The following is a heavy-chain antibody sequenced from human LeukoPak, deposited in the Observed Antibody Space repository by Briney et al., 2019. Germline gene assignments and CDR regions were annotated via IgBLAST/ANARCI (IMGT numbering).Heavy chain of an antibody. J-gene: IGHJ4*02. D-gene: IGHD5-18*01. CDR3: ARDDSYGPLI. CDR2: IYYSGST. CDR1: GGSISSSSYY. Sequence: SETLSLTCTVSGGSISSSSYYWGWIRQPPGKGLEWIGSIYYSGSTYYNPSLKSRVTISVDTSKNQFSLKLRSVTAVDTAVYYCARDDSYGPLIWGQGTLVTVPS. V-gene: IGHV4-39*07.